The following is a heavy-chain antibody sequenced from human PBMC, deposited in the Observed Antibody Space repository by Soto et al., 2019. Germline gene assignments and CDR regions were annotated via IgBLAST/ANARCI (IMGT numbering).Heavy chain of an antibody. CDR3: ALYQRGYSGGSQFHP. V-gene: IGHV4-39*01. CDR2: IDLGGTK. J-gene: IGHJ5*02. D-gene: IGHD5-12*01. CDR1: DVSIGGNFHY. Sequence: QVQLQESGPGLVRPSETLSLTCTVSDVSIGGNFHYWGWIRQAPGKGLEWIGNIDLGGTKYYSPSLKSRLSMSLDTSKKLLSLELTSVTATDTAVYYCALYQRGYSGGSQFHPWGQGTLVIVSS.